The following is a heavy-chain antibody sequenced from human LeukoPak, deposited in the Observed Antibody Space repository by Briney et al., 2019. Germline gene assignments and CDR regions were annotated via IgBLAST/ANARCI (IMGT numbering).Heavy chain of an antibody. J-gene: IGHJ4*02. CDR1: GGSFSGYY. CDR3: ALECSSTSCYNDY. CDR2: INHSGST. V-gene: IGHV4-34*01. D-gene: IGHD2-2*02. Sequence: PSETLSLTCAVYGGSFSGYYWSWIRQPPGKGLEWIGEINHSGSTNYNPSLKSRVTISVDTSKNQFSLKLGSVTAADTAVYYCALECSSTSCYNDYWGQGTLVTVSS.